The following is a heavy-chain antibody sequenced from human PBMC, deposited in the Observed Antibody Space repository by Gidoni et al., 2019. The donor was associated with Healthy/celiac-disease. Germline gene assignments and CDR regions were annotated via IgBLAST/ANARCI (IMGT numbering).Heavy chain of an antibody. Sequence: QVQLVQSGAEVQKPRASAKVSCKASGYPFTSYAMPWVRQAPGQRLEWMGWINAGHGNTKYSQKFQGRVTITRDTSASTAYMELSSLRSEDTAVYYCARADLGYPPGWLVRGNWFDPWGQGTLVTVSS. CDR2: INAGHGNT. V-gene: IGHV1-3*01. CDR3: ARADLGYPPGWLVRGNWFDP. D-gene: IGHD6-19*01. J-gene: IGHJ5*02. CDR1: GYPFTSYA.